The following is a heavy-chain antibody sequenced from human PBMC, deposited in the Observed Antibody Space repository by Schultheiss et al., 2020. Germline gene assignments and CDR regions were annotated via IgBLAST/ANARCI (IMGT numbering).Heavy chain of an antibody. J-gene: IGHJ6*03. CDR2: IWYDGSNK. CDR1: GFTFSSYG. CDR3: ARDGYNFVTIANYYYYYIDV. Sequence: GGSLRLSCAASGFTFSSYGMHWVRQAPGKGLEWVAVIWYDGSNKYYADSVKGRFTISRDNSKNTLYLQMNSLRAEDTAVYYCARDGYNFVTIANYYYYYIDVWGKGTTVTVSS. D-gene: IGHD5-24*01. V-gene: IGHV3-33*08.